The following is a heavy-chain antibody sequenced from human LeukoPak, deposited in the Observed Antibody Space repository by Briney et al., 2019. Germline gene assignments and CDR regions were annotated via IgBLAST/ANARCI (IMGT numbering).Heavy chain of an antibody. J-gene: IGHJ6*03. CDR2: MYHSGGT. D-gene: IGHD3-10*01. CDR1: GYSISSGYY. Sequence: SETLSLTRAVSGYSISSGYYWGWLLQAPGKGLEWIGSMYHSGGTYYNPSLKSRVTISVDTSKNQFSLKLSSVTAADTAMYYCARSGSYYYYIDVWGQGTTVTVSS. CDR3: ARSGSYYYYIDV. V-gene: IGHV4-38-2*01.